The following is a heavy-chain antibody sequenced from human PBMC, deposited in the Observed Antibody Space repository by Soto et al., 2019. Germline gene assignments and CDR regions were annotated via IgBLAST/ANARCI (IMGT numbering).Heavy chain of an antibody. CDR2: ISGSGGST. CDR1: GFTFSSYA. D-gene: IGHD3-22*01. J-gene: IGHJ4*02. Sequence: GGSLRLSCAASGFTFSSYAMSWVRQAPGKGLEWVSAISGSGGSTYYADSVKGRFTISRDNSKNTLYLQMNSLRAEDTAVYYCAKDRSGGRITMIVVVSAKSRYFDYWGQGTLVTVSS. CDR3: AKDRSGGRITMIVVVSAKSRYFDY. V-gene: IGHV3-23*01.